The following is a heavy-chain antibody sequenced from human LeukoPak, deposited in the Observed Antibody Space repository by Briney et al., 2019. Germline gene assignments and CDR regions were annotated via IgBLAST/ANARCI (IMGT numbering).Heavy chain of an antibody. J-gene: IGHJ4*02. CDR2: INPNSGGT. V-gene: IGHV1-2*02. CDR1: GYTFTGYY. CDR3: ARAGGIAAAGTGGFDY. Sequence: ASVKVSCKASGYTFTGYYMHWVRQAPGQGLEWMGWINPNSGGTNYAQKFQGRVTMTRDTSISTAYVELNRLRSEDTAVYYCARAGGIAAAGTGGFDYWGQGTLVTVSS. D-gene: IGHD6-13*01.